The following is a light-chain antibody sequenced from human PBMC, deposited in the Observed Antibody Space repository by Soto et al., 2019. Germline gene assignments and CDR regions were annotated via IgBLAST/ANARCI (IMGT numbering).Light chain of an antibody. V-gene: IGKV1-5*01. CDR3: QQYNTCS. CDR2: HAS. Sequence: IHIAQSPSTLRASVGDGVTITCWASLSLSNWLAWYQQKPETAPKVLIYHASKLQGGVPSRFSGSGSGTEFPLTIRRLPPDDSATYYFQQYNTCSFGQGTKVDIK. J-gene: IGKJ1*01. CDR1: LSLSNW.